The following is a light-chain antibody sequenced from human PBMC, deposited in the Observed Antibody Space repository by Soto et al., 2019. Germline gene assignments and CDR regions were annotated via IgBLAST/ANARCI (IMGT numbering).Light chain of an antibody. V-gene: IGLV2-8*01. CDR3: SSYADSSNLV. CDR1: RSDVGGHNY. J-gene: IGLJ3*02. Sequence: QSVLTQPPSASGSPGQSVTISCTGTRSDVGGHNYVSWYQQHPGRTPKLIIYDVTKRPSGVPDRFSGSRSGNTASLTVSGLQAEDEADYYCSSYADSSNLVFGGGTKLT. CDR2: DVT.